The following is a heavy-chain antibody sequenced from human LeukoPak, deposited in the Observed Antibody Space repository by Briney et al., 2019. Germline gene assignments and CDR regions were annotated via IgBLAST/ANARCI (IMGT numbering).Heavy chain of an antibody. J-gene: IGHJ4*02. D-gene: IGHD2-21*02. Sequence: PSETLSLTCAVYGGSFSGYYWSWIRQPPGKGLEWIGEINHSGSTNYNPSLKSRVTISIDTSKNQFSLKLSSVTAADTAVYYCARGPHIVVVTAILDNWGQGTLGIGPS. CDR1: GGSFSGYY. V-gene: IGHV4-34*01. CDR3: ARGPHIVVVTAILDN. CDR2: INHSGST.